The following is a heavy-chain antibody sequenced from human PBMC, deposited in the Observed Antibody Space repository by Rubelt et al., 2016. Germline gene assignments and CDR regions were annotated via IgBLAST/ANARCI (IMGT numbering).Heavy chain of an antibody. CDR2: IIPIFGTA. J-gene: IGHJ4*02. CDR3: ARASGYSYGADE. Sequence: QVQLVQSGAEVKKPGSSVKVSCKASRGTFSSYAISLVRQATGQGLEWMGGIIPIFGTANYAHKFQGRVTITADESTSSAYRELSSLRPEDTAVYYCARASGYSYGADEWGQGTLVAVS. D-gene: IGHD5-18*01. V-gene: IGHV1-69*01. CDR1: RGTFSSYA.